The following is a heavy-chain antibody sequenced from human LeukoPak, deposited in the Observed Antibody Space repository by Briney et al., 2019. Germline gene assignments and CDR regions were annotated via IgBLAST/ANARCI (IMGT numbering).Heavy chain of an antibody. J-gene: IGHJ4*02. V-gene: IGHV4-39*01. Sequence: SETLSLTCTVSGGSISSSSYYWGWIRQPPGKGLEWIGSIYYSGSTYYNPSLESRVTISVDTSKNQFSLKLSSVTAADTAVYYCARLNLPFDYWGQGTLVTVSS. CDR3: ARLNLPFDY. CDR1: GGSISSSSYY. CDR2: IYYSGST.